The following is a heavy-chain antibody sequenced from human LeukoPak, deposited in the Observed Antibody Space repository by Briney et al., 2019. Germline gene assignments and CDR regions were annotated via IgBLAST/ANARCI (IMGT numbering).Heavy chain of an antibody. Sequence: GGSLRLSCAASGFTFSSYEMNWVRQAPGKGLEWVSYISSSGSTIYYADSVKGRFTISRDNAKNSLYLQMNSLRAEDTAVYYCAREGETDAFDIWGQGTMVTVSS. J-gene: IGHJ3*02. CDR3: AREGETDAFDI. V-gene: IGHV3-48*03. CDR1: GFTFSSYE. CDR2: ISSSGSTI.